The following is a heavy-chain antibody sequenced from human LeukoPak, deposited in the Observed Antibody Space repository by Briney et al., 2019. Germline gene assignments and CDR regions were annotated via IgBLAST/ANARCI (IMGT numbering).Heavy chain of an antibody. CDR1: GYTFTSYA. V-gene: IGHV1-3*01. CDR3: ARDHFDY. Sequence: ASVKVSCKASGYTFTSYAMHWVRQAPGQRLEWMGWINAGNGNTKYSQKFQGRVTITRDTSASTAYMELSSLRSDDTAVYYCARDHFDYWGQGTLVTVSS. CDR2: INAGNGNT. J-gene: IGHJ4*02.